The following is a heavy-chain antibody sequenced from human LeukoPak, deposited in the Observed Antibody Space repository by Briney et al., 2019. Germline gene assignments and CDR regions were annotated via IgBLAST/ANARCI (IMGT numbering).Heavy chain of an antibody. CDR1: GFTFSAYT. V-gene: IGHV3-23*01. Sequence: GGSLRLSCAASGFTFSAYTLVWVRQAPGKGLEWVALVNSGDEAYYTDSVKGRFTFSRDNSKSTVYLQMNSLRAEDTAVYYCARDEGLVAGTWHAYDIWGQGTMVTVSS. D-gene: IGHD6-19*01. CDR2: VNSGDEA. J-gene: IGHJ3*02. CDR3: ARDEGLVAGTWHAYDI.